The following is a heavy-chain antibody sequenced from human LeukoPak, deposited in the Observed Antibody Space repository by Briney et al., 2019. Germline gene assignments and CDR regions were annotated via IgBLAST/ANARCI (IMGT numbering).Heavy chain of an antibody. CDR1: GFTFSSYS. V-gene: IGHV3-21*01. J-gene: IGHJ4*02. CDR2: ISSSSSYI. D-gene: IGHD3-10*01. Sequence: GGSLRLSCAASGFTFSSYSMNWVRQAPGKGLEWVSSISSSSSYIYYADSVKGRFTISRDNAKNSLYLQMNSLRAEDTAVCYCSVLVRGVISSLRPFDYWGQGTLVTVSS. CDR3: SVLVRGVISSLRPFDY.